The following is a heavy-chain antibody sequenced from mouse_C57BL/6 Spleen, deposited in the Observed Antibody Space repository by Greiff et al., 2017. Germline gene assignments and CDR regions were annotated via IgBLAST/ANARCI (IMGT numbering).Heavy chain of an antibody. Sequence: QVQLQQPGTELVKPWASVKLSCKASGYTFTSYWMHWVKQRPGQGLEWIGNINPSNGGTNYNEKFKSKATLTVDKSSSTAYMQLSSLTSEDSAVYYCARGDYDYGYAMDYWGQGTSVTVSS. CDR2: INPSNGGT. CDR3: ARGDYDYGYAMDY. D-gene: IGHD2-4*01. J-gene: IGHJ4*01. CDR1: GYTFTSYW. V-gene: IGHV1-53*01.